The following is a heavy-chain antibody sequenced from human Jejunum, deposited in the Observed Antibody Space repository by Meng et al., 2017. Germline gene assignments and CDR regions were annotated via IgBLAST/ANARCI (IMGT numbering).Heavy chain of an antibody. CDR1: GFIFNSYW. V-gene: IGHV3-74*01. J-gene: IGHJ4*02. D-gene: IGHD2-2*01. CDR2: ITSDGSTT. CDR3: ARVSDVPAAKSFGY. Sequence: DVQLVESGGGLVQPGGYLRLSCAASGFIFNSYWMHWVRQAPGKGLVWVSRITSDGSTTTYADSVKGRFTISRDNAKNTVYLQMSSLRDEDTAVYYCARVSDVPAAKSFGYWGQGTLVTVSS.